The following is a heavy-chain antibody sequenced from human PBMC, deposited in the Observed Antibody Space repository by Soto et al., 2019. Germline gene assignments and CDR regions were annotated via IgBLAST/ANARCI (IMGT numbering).Heavy chain of an antibody. CDR3: ARDTRGFSGMDV. Sequence: QVQLVESGGGVVQPGRSLRLSCAASGFTFNRYAMHWVRQAPGKGLEWVAVTSYDGSNKYYADSVKGRFTISRDNSKNTLYLQMNSLGTEDTAVYYCARDTRGFSGMDVWGQGTTVTVSS. V-gene: IGHV3-30-3*01. J-gene: IGHJ6*02. CDR1: GFTFNRYA. CDR2: TSYDGSNK. D-gene: IGHD3-3*01.